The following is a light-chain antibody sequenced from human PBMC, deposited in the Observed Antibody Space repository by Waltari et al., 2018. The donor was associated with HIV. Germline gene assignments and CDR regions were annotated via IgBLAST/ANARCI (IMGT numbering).Light chain of an antibody. CDR2: AAS. CDR3: QQYYTTSVT. CDR1: QGISNS. J-gene: IGKJ2*01. V-gene: IGKV1-NL1*01. Sequence: DIQMTQSQSSLPASVRERVTITCRASQGISNSLAWYQQKPGKAPKLLLYAASRLESGVPSRFSGSGSGTDCTLTISSLQPEDFATYCQQYYTTSVTFGQGTKLAIK.